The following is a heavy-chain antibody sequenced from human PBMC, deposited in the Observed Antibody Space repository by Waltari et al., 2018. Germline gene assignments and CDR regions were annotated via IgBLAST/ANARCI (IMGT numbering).Heavy chain of an antibody. J-gene: IGHJ6*02. CDR2: ISYNERNI. D-gene: IGHD3-22*01. Sequence: QVQLVASGGGVVQPGRSLRLSCAASDFTFSSYAIHWVRQAPGKGLEWVAVISYNERNIYYVDSVKGRFTISRDNSKKMLYLQMYNLRAEDTAVYYCARDYCDRTNCHGMDVWGQGTTVTVSS. V-gene: IGHV3-30*04. CDR3: ARDYCDRTNCHGMDV. CDR1: DFTFSSYA.